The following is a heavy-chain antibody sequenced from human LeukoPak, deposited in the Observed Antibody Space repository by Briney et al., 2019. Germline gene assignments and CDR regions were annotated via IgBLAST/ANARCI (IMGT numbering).Heavy chain of an antibody. V-gene: IGHV1-46*01. CDR2: INPSGGST. CDR1: GYTFTSYY. D-gene: IGHD3-10*01. CDR3: ARMVPWQHTYYYYGMDV. Sequence: ASVKVSCKASGYTFTSYYMHWVRQAPGQGLEWMGIINPSGGSTSYAQKFQGRVTMTRDTSTSTVYMELSSLRSEDTAVYYCARMVPWQHTYYYYGMDVWGQGTTVTVSS. J-gene: IGHJ6*02.